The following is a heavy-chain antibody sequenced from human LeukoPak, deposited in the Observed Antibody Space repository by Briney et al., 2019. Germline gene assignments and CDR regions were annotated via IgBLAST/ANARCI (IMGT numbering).Heavy chain of an antibody. CDR3: ARARFGELGVPDFDY. CDR2: ISYDGSNK. D-gene: IGHD3-10*01. J-gene: IGHJ4*02. CDR1: GFTLSSYA. Sequence: QTGRSLRLSCAASGFTLSSYAMHWVRQAPGKGLEWVAVISYDGSNKYYADSVKGRFTISRDKSKNMLYVQMNSLRAEDTAVYYCARARFGELGVPDFDYWGQGTLVTVSS. V-gene: IGHV3-30*04.